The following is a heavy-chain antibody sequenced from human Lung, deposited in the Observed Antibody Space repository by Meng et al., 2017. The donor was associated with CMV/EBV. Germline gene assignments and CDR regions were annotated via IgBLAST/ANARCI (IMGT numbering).Heavy chain of an antibody. J-gene: IGHJ5*02. CDR2: ISTNTGTP. CDR3: ARGGNFDP. Sequence: QVQLVQSGSELKTPGASVKVVCKASGYTFSNYTINWVRQAHGRGLEWMGWISTNTGTPTYTQGFTGRFVFSLDTSVSTADLQISSLKAEDTAVYYCARGGNFDPWGQGTLVTVSS. V-gene: IGHV7-4-1*02. D-gene: IGHD2/OR15-2a*01. CDR1: GYTFSNYT.